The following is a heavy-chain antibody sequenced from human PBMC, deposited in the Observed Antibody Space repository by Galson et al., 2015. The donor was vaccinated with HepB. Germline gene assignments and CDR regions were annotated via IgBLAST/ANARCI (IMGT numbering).Heavy chain of an antibody. J-gene: IGHJ6*02. CDR1: GYTFTSYY. D-gene: IGHD3-3*02. CDR3: ASLAGVSMSDYYGMDV. Sequence: SVKVSCKASGYTFTSYYMHWVRQAPGQGLEWMGIINPSGGSASYAQKFQGRVTMTRDTSTSTVYMELSSLRSEDTAVYYCASLAGVSMSDYYGMDVWGQGTTVTISS. V-gene: IGHV1-46*03. CDR2: INPSGGSA.